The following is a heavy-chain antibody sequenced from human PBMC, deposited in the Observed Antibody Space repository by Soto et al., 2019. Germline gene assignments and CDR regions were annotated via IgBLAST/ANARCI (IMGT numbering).Heavy chain of an antibody. J-gene: IGHJ4*02. CDR2: IYYSGST. CDR1: GGSISSYY. Sequence: SETLSLACTVSGGSISSYYWSWIRQPPGKGLEWIGYIYYSGSTNYNPSLKSRVTISVDTSKNQFSLKLSSVTAADTAVYYCARDSGDGYNDYWGQGTLVTVSS. D-gene: IGHD5-12*01. V-gene: IGHV4-59*01. CDR3: ARDSGDGYNDY.